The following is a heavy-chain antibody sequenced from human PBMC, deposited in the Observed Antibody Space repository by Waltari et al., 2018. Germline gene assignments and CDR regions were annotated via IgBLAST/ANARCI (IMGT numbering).Heavy chain of an antibody. V-gene: IGHV4-4*07. D-gene: IGHD3-3*01. CDR3: AREGTIFGVVMRPDAFDI. Sequence: QVQLQESGPGLVKPSETQSLTCTVSGGSISSYYWSWIRQPAGKGLEWIGRIYTSGSTNYNPSLKSRVTMSVDTSKNQFSLKLSSVTAADTAVYYCAREGTIFGVVMRPDAFDIWGQGTMVTVSS. CDR2: IYTSGST. CDR1: GGSISSYY. J-gene: IGHJ3*02.